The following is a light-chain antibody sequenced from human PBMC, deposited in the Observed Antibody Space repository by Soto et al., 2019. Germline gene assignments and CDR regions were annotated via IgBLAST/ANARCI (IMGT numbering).Light chain of an antibody. J-gene: IGLJ1*01. CDR3: CSYAGNYFYF. CDR1: KNDIGVYDF. CDR2: EVV. V-gene: IGLV2-11*01. Sequence: QSALTQPRSVSGSPGQSVTISCTGTKNDIGVYDFVSWYQHHPGKAPRLIIYEVVQRPSGGPDRFSGSKSGNTASLTISGLQAEDEGDYYWCSYAGNYFYFLGTGTKVTV.